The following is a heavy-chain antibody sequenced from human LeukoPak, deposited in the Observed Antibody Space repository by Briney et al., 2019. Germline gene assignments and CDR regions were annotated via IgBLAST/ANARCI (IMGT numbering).Heavy chain of an antibody. J-gene: IGHJ4*02. D-gene: IGHD4-17*01. CDR1: GYTLTELS. CDR2: FDPEDGET. Sequence: ASVKVSCKVSGYTLTELSMHWVRQAPGKGLEWMGGFDPEDGETIYAQKFQGRVTMTEDTSTDTAYMELSSLRSEDTAVYYCATVVVTTGGFDCWGQGTLVTVSS. CDR3: ATVVVTTGGFDC. V-gene: IGHV1-24*01.